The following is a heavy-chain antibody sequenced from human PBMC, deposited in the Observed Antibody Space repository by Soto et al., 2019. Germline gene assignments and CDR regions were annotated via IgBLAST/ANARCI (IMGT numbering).Heavy chain of an antibody. CDR3: AKEGSSGWYHFYYGMDV. Sequence: EVQLLESGGGLVQPGGSLRLSCATSGFTFRSYTRSWVRLAPGKGPEWVSGISGSGVSTYYADYVKGRFTISRDNSKNTVYPQLNSRRADDTAVYHSAKEGSSGWYHFYYGMDVWGQGTTVIVSS. CDR2: ISGSGVST. V-gene: IGHV3-23*01. CDR1: GFTFRSYT. J-gene: IGHJ6*02. D-gene: IGHD6-19*01.